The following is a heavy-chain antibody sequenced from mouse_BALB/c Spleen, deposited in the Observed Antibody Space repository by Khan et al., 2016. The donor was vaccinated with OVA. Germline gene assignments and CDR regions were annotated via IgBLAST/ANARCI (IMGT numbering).Heavy chain of an antibody. Sequence: QVQLKQSGAELVRPGTSVKMSCKAAGYTFTNYWIGWVKQRPGHGLEWIGDIYPGGGYTNYNEKFKGKATLTADTSSSTAYMQLSSLTSEDSAVYYCARRGAARGTWDYFDYWGQGTSLTVSA. CDR1: GYTFTNYW. J-gene: IGHJ2*03. D-gene: IGHD3-1*01. CDR2: IYPGGGYT. V-gene: IGHV1-63*02. CDR3: ARRGAARGTWDYFDY.